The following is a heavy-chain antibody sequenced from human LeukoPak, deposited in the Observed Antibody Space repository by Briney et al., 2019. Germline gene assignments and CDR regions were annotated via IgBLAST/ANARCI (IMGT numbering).Heavy chain of an antibody. CDR2: IYTSGSS. Sequence: SETLSLTCTVSGGSISSYYWSWIRQPPGKGLEWIGYIYTSGSSNYNPSLKSRVTISVDTSKNQFSLKLSSVTAADTAVYYCARRRNYGDYYYYMDVWGKGTTVTVSS. CDR1: GGSISSYY. CDR3: ARRRNYGDYYYYMDV. V-gene: IGHV4-4*09. D-gene: IGHD4-17*01. J-gene: IGHJ6*03.